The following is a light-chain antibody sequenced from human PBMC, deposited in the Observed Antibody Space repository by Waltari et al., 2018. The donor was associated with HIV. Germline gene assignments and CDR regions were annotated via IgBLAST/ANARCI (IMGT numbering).Light chain of an antibody. CDR1: QSVLYSSNNKNY. V-gene: IGKV4-1*01. Sequence: DIVMTQSPDSLAVSLGERATINCKSSQSVLYSSNNKNYLAWYQQKPGQPPKLLIYWASTRESGVPDRFIGSGSGTDFALTISSLQAEDVAVYYCQEFYSNHLSFGPGTKVEIK. CDR2: WAS. CDR3: QEFYSNHLS. J-gene: IGKJ3*01.